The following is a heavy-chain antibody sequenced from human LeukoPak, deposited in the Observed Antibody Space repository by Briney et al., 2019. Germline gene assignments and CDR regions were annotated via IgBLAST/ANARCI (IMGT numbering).Heavy chain of an antibody. Sequence: SETLSLTCTVSAGSISPYFWSWIRQPPGKGLEWIGRIYTSGSTNYNPSLKSRVTISVDTSKNQFSLKLSSVTAADTAVYYCTRDGSSGYWGQGTLVTVSS. D-gene: IGHD3-10*01. J-gene: IGHJ4*02. CDR1: AGSISPYF. CDR2: IYTSGST. CDR3: TRDGSSGY. V-gene: IGHV4-4*08.